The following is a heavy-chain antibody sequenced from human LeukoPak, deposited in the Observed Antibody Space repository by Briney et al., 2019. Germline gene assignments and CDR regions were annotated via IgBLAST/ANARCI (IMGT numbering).Heavy chain of an antibody. D-gene: IGHD5-18*01. CDR1: GFTFSSYS. V-gene: IGHV3-48*01. CDR3: ARDSGIGSGIQLWLTFGY. CDR2: ISSSSSTI. J-gene: IGHJ4*02. Sequence: GGSLRLSCAASGFTFSSYSMNWVRQAPGKGLEWVSYISSSSSTICYADSVKGRFTISRDNAKNSLYLQMNSLRAEDTAVYYCARDSGIGSGIQLWLTFGYWGQGTLVTVSS.